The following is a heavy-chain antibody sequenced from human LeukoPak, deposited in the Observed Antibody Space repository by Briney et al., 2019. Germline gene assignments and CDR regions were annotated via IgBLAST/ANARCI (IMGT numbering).Heavy chain of an antibody. D-gene: IGHD6-19*01. J-gene: IGHJ4*02. CDR1: GGSISSYY. V-gene: IGHV4-59*01. Sequence: SETLSLTCTVSGGSISSYYWSWIRQPPGKGLEWIGYIYYSGSTNCNPSLKSRVTMSVDTSKNQFSLKLSSVTAADTAVYYCASMYSSGWYYFDYWGQGTLVTVSS. CDR2: IYYSGST. CDR3: ASMYSSGWYYFDY.